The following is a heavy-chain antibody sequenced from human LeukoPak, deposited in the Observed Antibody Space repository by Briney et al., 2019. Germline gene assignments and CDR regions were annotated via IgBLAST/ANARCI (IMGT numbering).Heavy chain of an antibody. CDR2: IFPSGSNT. D-gene: IGHD1-26*01. Sequence: DSVKLSCTTSGYTFTDYYIHWVRQAPGQGLAWIGIIFPSGSNTKYAQRFQGRSTMTRDTSTTTVFMELTGLTSEDTAVYFCVREQSGGTFDYWGQGTLVTVSS. V-gene: IGHV1-46*01. J-gene: IGHJ4*02. CDR3: VREQSGGTFDY. CDR1: GYTFTDYY.